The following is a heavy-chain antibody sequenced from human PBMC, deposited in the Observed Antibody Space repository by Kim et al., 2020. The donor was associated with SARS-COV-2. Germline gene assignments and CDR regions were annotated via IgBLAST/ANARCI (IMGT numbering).Heavy chain of an antibody. CDR1: GFTFSSYG. V-gene: IGHV3-30*18. Sequence: GGSLRLSCAASGFTFSSYGMHWVRQAPGKGLEWVAVISYDGSNKYYADSVKGRFTISRDNSKNTLYLQMNSLRAEDTAVYYCAKDHFDYGDPLRPYYYYGMDVWGQGTTVTVSS. J-gene: IGHJ6*02. CDR3: AKDHFDYGDPLRPYYYYGMDV. CDR2: ISYDGSNK. D-gene: IGHD4-17*01.